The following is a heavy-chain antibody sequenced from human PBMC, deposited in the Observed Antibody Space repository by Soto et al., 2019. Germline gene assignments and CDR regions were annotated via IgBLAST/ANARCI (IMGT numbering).Heavy chain of an antibody. J-gene: IGHJ2*01. CDR2: ISSSGSTI. D-gene: IGHD3-3*01. Sequence: HPGGSLRLSCAASGFTFSSYEMNWVRQAPGKGLEWVSYISSSGSTIYYADSVKGRFTISRDNAKNSLYLQMNSLRAEDTAVYYCARDNPTYYDFWSGYSPPYGYFDLWGRGTLVTVSS. CDR1: GFTFSSYE. CDR3: ARDNPTYYDFWSGYSPPYGYFDL. V-gene: IGHV3-48*03.